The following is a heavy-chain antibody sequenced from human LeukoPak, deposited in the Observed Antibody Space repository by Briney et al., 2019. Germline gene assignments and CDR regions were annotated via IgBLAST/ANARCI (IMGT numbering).Heavy chain of an antibody. CDR3: AKESLGDGYDY. Sequence: GGSLRLSCAASGFIFSSYGMHWVRQAPGKGLEWVAFIRYDGNNKYYADSVKGRVTISRDNSKNTLYLQMNSLRVEDTAVYYCAKESLGDGYDYWGQGTLVTVSS. CDR2: IRYDGNNK. CDR1: GFIFSSYG. J-gene: IGHJ4*02. D-gene: IGHD5-24*01. V-gene: IGHV3-30*02.